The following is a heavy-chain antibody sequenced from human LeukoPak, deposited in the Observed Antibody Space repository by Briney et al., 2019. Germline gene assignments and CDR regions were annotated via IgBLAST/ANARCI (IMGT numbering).Heavy chain of an antibody. CDR3: ASGYSVTDY. CDR1: GFTFSSYE. Sequence: PGGSLRLSCAASGFTFSSYEMNWVRQAPGKGLEWVSYISSTGSAIYYADSVRGRFTISRYNAKNSLYLQMNSLRAEDTAVYYCASGYSVTDYWGQGTLVTVSS. CDR2: ISSTGSAI. D-gene: IGHD2-15*01. J-gene: IGHJ4*02. V-gene: IGHV3-48*03.